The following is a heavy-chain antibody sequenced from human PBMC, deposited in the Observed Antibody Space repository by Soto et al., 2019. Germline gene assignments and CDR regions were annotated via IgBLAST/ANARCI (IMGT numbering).Heavy chain of an antibody. J-gene: IGHJ3*02. CDR2: ISAYNGNT. D-gene: IGHD3-10*01. V-gene: IGHV1-18*01. CDR3: ATQRITMVRGDADAFDI. Sequence: QVQLVQSGAEVKKPGASVKVSCKASGYTFTSYGISWVRQAPGQGLEWMGWISAYNGNTNYAQKLQGRVTMTTDTSTNTAYMELRSLRSDDTAVYYCATQRITMVRGDADAFDIWGQGTMVTVSS. CDR1: GYTFTSYG.